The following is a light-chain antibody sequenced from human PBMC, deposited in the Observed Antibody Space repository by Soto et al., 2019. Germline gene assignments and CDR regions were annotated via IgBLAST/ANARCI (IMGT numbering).Light chain of an antibody. CDR2: AAS. J-gene: IGKJ1*01. V-gene: IGKV3-15*01. CDR1: QSVSNK. Sequence: IVMTQSPATLSLSPGERATLSCRASQSVSNKLVWYQQKPGQAPRLPIYAASTRATGIPARFSGSGSETEFTLTIASLQPEDFATYYCQQYETFSGTFGPGTKVDIK. CDR3: QQYETFSGT.